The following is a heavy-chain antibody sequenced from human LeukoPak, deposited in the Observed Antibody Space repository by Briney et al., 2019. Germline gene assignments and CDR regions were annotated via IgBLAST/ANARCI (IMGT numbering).Heavy chain of an antibody. CDR1: GYTFTGYA. Sequence: ASVKVSCKASGYTFTGYAIHWVRQAHGQGLEWMGWINPEKRDTGYAHKFQGRVTMTSDTSISTAYMELSSLRSDDTAVYYCAKKVRGPSHPLDFWGQGTLVTVSS. CDR2: INPEKRDT. V-gene: IGHV1-2*02. D-gene: IGHD5-12*01. CDR3: AKKVRGPSHPLDF. J-gene: IGHJ4*02.